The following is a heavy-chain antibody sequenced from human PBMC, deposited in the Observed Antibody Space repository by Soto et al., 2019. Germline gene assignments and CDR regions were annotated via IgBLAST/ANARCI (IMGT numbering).Heavy chain of an antibody. CDR3: AREGSVTLYGVLDPKRSYWFDS. CDR2: ISYDGSNK. Sequence: GGSLRLSCVASGFTFSSYVMHWVRQAPGKGLEWVALISYDGSNKYYADSVKGRFTISRDNSKNTLYLQMDSLRTEDTAMYYCAREGSVTLYGVLDPKRSYWFDSWGQGA. CDR1: GFTFSSYV. J-gene: IGHJ5*01. V-gene: IGHV3-30-3*01. D-gene: IGHD3-3*01.